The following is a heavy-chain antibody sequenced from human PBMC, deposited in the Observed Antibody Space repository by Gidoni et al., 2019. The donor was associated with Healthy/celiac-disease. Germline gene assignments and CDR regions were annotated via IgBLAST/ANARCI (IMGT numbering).Heavy chain of an antibody. CDR1: GFTFSSYA. Sequence: EVQLLESGGGLVQPGGSLRLSWAASGFTFSSYARSGVRQAPGKGLEWFSAISGSGGSTYYADSVKGRFTISRDNSKNTLYLQMNSLRAEDTAVYYCAKDPPLLSYQLLRGPSGMDVWGQGTTVTVSS. CDR2: ISGSGGST. D-gene: IGHD2-2*01. J-gene: IGHJ6*02. V-gene: IGHV3-23*01. CDR3: AKDPPLLSYQLLRGPSGMDV.